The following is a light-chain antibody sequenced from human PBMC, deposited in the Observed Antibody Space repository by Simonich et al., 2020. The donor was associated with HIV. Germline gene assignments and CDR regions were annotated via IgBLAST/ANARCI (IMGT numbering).Light chain of an antibody. CDR2: DVS. CDR3: SSYTSSSTVV. J-gene: IGLJ2*01. Sequence: QSALTQPASVSGSPGQSITISCTGTSSDVGGYNYVSWYQQHPGKVPKLMISDVSNRPSGVSNRFSGSKSGNTASLTISGLQAEDEGDYYCSSYTSSSTVVFGGGTKLTVL. CDR1: SSDVGGYNY. V-gene: IGLV2-14*03.